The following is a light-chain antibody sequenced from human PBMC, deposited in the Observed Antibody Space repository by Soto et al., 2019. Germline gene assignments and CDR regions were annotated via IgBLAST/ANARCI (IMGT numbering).Light chain of an antibody. J-gene: IGLJ1*01. V-gene: IGLV2-23*02. CDR1: SSNVGSYNL. CDR2: EVS. Sequence: QSVLAQPASVSGSPGQSITISCTGTSSNVGSYNLVSWYQQHPGKAPKLMIYEVSKRPSGVSNRFSGSKSDNTASLTISGLQAEDEADYHCCSYAGSYTYVFGPGTKVTVL. CDR3: CSYAGSYTYV.